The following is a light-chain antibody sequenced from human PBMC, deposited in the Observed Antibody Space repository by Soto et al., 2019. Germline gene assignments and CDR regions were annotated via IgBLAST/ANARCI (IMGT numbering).Light chain of an antibody. V-gene: IGKV3-15*01. CDR3: QQYNNWPLT. CDR2: GAS. J-gene: IGKJ4*01. Sequence: EIVMTQSPATLSVSPGERATLSCRASQSVSSNLAWYQQKPGQAPRLLSYGASTRATGIPARFSGSGSGTEFTLTIRSLQSEDFAVYYCQQYNNWPLTFGGGTKVEIK. CDR1: QSVSSN.